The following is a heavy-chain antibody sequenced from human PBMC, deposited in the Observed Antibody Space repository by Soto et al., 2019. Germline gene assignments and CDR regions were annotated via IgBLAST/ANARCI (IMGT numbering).Heavy chain of an antibody. D-gene: IGHD5-18*01. CDR1: GFTFSSYG. CDR3: AKGSTAMTYFDY. V-gene: IGHV3-30*18. J-gene: IGHJ4*02. CDR2: ISYDGSNK. Sequence: QVHLVESGGGVVQPGRSLRLSCAASGFTFSSYGMHWVRQAPGKWLEWVAVISYDGSNKDYADSVKGRFTISRDNSKTTLYLQMNSLRAEDTAVYYCAKGSTAMTYFDYWGQGTLVTVSS.